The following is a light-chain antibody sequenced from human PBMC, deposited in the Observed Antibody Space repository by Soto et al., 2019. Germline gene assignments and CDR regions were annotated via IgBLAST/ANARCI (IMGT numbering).Light chain of an antibody. CDR3: SAYTSSSTLV. CDR1: SSDVGIYNS. CDR2: DAS. Sequence: QSALTQPASVSGSPGQSITISCTGISSDVGIYNSVSWYQQHPGKAPKLMIYDASIRPSGVSNRFSGSKSGNTASLTISGLQAEDEADYYCSAYTSSSTLVFGTGTKLTVL. V-gene: IGLV2-14*01. J-gene: IGLJ1*01.